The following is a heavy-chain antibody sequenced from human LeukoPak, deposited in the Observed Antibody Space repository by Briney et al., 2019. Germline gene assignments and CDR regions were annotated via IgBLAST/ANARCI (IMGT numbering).Heavy chain of an antibody. CDR1: GGSISSSSYY. Sequence: PSETLSLTCTVSGGSISSSSYYWGWIRQPPGKGLEWIGSIYYSGSTYYNPSLKSRVTISVDTSKNQFSLKLSSVTAADTAVYYCARFTYYYDSSGYYYGGSFDYWGQGTLVTVSS. CDR3: ARFTYYYDSSGYYYGGSFDY. CDR2: IYYSGST. V-gene: IGHV4-39*01. J-gene: IGHJ4*02. D-gene: IGHD3-22*01.